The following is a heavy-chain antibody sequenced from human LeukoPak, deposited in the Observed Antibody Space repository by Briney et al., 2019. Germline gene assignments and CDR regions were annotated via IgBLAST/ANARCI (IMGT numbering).Heavy chain of an antibody. CDR1: GYSFTSYW. J-gene: IGHJ5*02. CDR3: ARHGDTAMVTSWFDP. V-gene: IGHV5-51*01. Sequence: GESLKIPCKGSGYSFTSYWIGWVRQMPGKGLEWMGIIYPGDSDTRYSPSFQGQVTISADKSISTAYLQWSSLKASDTAMYYCARHGDTAMVTSWFDPWGQGTLVTVSS. D-gene: IGHD5-18*01. CDR2: IYPGDSDT.